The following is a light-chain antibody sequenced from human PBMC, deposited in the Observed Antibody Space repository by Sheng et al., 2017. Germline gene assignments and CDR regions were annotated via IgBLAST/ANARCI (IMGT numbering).Light chain of an antibody. Sequence: DIEMTQSPSSLSASVGDRVTIICRASRNIFDSLNWYQQKPESAPKLLIFAASNLQTGVPSRFSGNRSGTKFTLTISSLQPEDFATYICQQSYGSPPTFGPGTK. J-gene: IGKJ3*01. V-gene: IGKV1-39*01. CDR2: AAS. CDR1: RNIFDS. CDR3: QQSYGSPPT.